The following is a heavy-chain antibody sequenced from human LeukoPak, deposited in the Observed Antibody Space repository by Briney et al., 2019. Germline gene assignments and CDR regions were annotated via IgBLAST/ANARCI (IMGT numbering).Heavy chain of an antibody. CDR2: ISSSGSTI. D-gene: IGHD3-3*01. CDR1: GFTFSSYE. V-gene: IGHV3-48*03. CDR3: ARVWSGYAGGMDV. Sequence: GGSLRLSCAASGFTFSSYEMNWVRQAPGKGLEWVSYISSSGSTIYYADSVKGRFTISRDNAKNSLYLQMNSLRAEDTAVYYCARVWSGYAGGMDVCGQGTTVTVSS. J-gene: IGHJ6*02.